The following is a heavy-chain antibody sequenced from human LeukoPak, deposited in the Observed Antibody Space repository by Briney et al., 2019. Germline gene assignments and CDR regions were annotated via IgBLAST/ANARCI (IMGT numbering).Heavy chain of an antibody. CDR1: GYTITTYG. CDR2: ISAYNGTT. Sequence: ASVKVTCKASGYTITTYGISWVRQAPGQGLEWMGWISAYNGTTNHAQKFQARVTTTTDTSTSTASMQLRSLRSNHTTVPYSARYSSGYYFYWYYLVVWGGGT. CDR3: ARYSSGYYFYWYYLVV. J-gene: IGHJ6*03. V-gene: IGHV1-18*01. D-gene: IGHD3-22*01.